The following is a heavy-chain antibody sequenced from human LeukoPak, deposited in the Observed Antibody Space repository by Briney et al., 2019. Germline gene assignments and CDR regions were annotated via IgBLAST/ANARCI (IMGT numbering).Heavy chain of an antibody. CDR2: ISYHGSYK. Sequence: HPGGSLRLSCAASGFIFSTYDMHWVRQAPGKGLEWVALISYHGSYKFYADSVKGRFTISRDNSKNTLYLQMNSLRADDTAVYYCAKELAMIVVVTLGYWGQGTLVTVSS. J-gene: IGHJ4*02. CDR3: AKELAMIVVVTLGY. CDR1: GFIFSTYD. D-gene: IGHD3-22*01. V-gene: IGHV3-30*18.